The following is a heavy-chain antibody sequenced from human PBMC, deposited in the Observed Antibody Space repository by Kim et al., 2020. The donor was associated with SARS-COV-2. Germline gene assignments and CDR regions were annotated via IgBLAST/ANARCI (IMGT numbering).Heavy chain of an antibody. D-gene: IGHD3-22*01. CDR1: GYTFTSYA. CDR2: INTNTGNP. V-gene: IGHV7-4-1*02. Sequence: ASVKVSCKASGYTFTSYAMNWVRQAPGQGLEWMGWINTNTGNPTYAQGFTGRFVFSLDTSVSTSYLQISSLKAEDTAVYYCARIRPDSSGYYYYYYVMDVWGQGTTVTVSS. CDR3: ARIRPDSSGYYYYYYVMDV. J-gene: IGHJ6*02.